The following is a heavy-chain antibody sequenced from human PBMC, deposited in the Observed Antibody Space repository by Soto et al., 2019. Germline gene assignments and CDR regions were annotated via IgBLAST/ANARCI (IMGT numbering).Heavy chain of an antibody. V-gene: IGHV3-33*01. D-gene: IGHD3-22*01. Sequence: QVQLVESGGGVVQPGRSLRLSCAASGFTFSSYGMHWVRQAPGKGLEWVAVIWYDGSNKYYADSVKGRFTISRDNSKNTLYLQMNSLRAEDTAVYYCAREGVYYDSSGFPATWGQGTLVTVSS. CDR3: AREGVYYDSSGFPAT. CDR2: IWYDGSNK. CDR1: GFTFSSYG. J-gene: IGHJ5*02.